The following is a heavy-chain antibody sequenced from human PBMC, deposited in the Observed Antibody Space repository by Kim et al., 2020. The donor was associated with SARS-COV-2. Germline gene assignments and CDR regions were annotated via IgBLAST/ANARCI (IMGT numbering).Heavy chain of an antibody. CDR2: NN. V-gene: IGHV3-30*01. J-gene: IGHJ6*02. CDR3: VRGGGRGMDV. D-gene: IGHD2-15*01. Sequence: NNSDADSRKGRFTRSRAKSKNTLYLQMNSLGAEDTAVYYCVRGGGRGMDVWGQGATVTVSS.